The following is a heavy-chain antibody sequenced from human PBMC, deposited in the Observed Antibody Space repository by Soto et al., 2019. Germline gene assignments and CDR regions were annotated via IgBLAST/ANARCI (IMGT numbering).Heavy chain of an antibody. V-gene: IGHV1-46*01. CDR2: ITPIDGRT. Sequence: QVQLVQSGTEVKNPGASVKDSCKASGYTFTTYYMHWLRQARGQGLEWMGIITPIDGRTRYDEKFQDRATMTRDTSTSTVYMELSSLRSEDAAVYYCAGAVTTKSAPIDYWGQGTLVTVSS. CDR1: GYTFTTYY. D-gene: IGHD4-17*01. CDR3: AGAVTTKSAPIDY. J-gene: IGHJ4*02.